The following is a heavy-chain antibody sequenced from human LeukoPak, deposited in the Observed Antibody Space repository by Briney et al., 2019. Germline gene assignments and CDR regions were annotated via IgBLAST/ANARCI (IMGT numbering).Heavy chain of an antibody. CDR1: GFTFDDYV. J-gene: IGHJ4*02. CDR2: ITGDDSTT. D-gene: IGHD2-21*02. V-gene: IGHV3-43*02. CDR3: AKSLVVTAIRQFFDY. Sequence: GGSLRLSCAASGFTFDDYVMHWVRQAPGKGLEWVSLITGDDSTTYYADSVKGRFTISRDNSKNSLYLQMSSLRTEDTALYYCAKSLVVTAIRQFFDYWGQGALVTVSS.